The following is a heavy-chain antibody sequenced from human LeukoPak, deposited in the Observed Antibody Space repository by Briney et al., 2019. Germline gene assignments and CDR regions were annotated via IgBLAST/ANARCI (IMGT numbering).Heavy chain of an antibody. Sequence: GGSLRLSCAASGFTFSSYWMHWVRQAPGKELVWVSRINSDGKTTSYADSVKGRFTISRDNAKNSLYLQMNSLTAEDTAVYYCARDAGYNRFDYWGQGTLVTVSS. CDR2: INSDGKTT. CDR1: GFTFSSYW. J-gene: IGHJ4*02. D-gene: IGHD5-24*01. V-gene: IGHV3-74*01. CDR3: ARDAGYNRFDY.